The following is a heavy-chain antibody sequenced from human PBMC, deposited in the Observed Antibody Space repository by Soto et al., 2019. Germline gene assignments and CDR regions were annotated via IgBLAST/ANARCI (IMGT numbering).Heavy chain of an antibody. J-gene: IGHJ4*02. CDR1: GYTFSDCR. CDR2: INPSGGAT. Sequence: ASVKVSCKASGYTFSDCRMHWVRQAPGQGLEWMGIINPSGGATTYAQKFLGRDTMTRDTSTSTVYMDLSSLTSEDTAVYYCARDGPHRWIDYWGQGTLVTVSS. V-gene: IGHV1-46*01. CDR3: ARDGPHRWIDY.